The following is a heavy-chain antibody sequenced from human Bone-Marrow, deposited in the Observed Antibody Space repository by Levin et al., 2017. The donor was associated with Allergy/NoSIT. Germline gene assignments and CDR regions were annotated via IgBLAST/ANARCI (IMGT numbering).Heavy chain of an antibody. CDR2: FDPEDGET. J-gene: IGHJ4*02. CDR1: GYSLSELS. V-gene: IGHV1-24*01. D-gene: IGHD2-8*01. Sequence: ASVKVSCKVSGYSLSELSMHWVRQAPGKGLDWMGGFDPEDGETMYAQKFQGRITMTEDTSTDTAYMELSSLTSEDTAVYFCAVQMVYTTLDSWGQGTLVTVSS. CDR3: AVQMVYTTLDS.